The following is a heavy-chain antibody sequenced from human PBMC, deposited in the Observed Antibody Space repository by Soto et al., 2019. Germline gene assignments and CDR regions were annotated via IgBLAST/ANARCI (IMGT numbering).Heavy chain of an antibody. CDR3: AKSSPGYSSSWMAIDP. CDR1: GFTFSSYA. J-gene: IGHJ5*02. CDR2: ISYDGSNK. D-gene: IGHD6-13*01. Sequence: PGGSLRLSCAASGFTFSSYAMHWVRQAPGKGLEWVAVISYDGSNKYYADSVKGRFTISRDNSKNTLYLQMNSLRAEDTAVYYCAKSSPGYSSSWMAIDPWGQGTLVTVSS. V-gene: IGHV3-30*18.